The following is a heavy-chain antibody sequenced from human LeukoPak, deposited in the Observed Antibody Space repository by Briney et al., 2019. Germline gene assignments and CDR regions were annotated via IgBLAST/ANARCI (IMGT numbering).Heavy chain of an antibody. D-gene: IGHD5-24*01. J-gene: IGHJ4*02. CDR1: GYTFTGYY. CDR2: INPNSGGT. CDR3: ARDRRWLQLYDY. Sequence: ASGKVSCKASGYTFTGYYMHWVRQAPGQGLEWMGRINPNSGGTNYAQKFQGRVTMTRETSISTAYMELSRLRSDDTAVYYCARDRRWLQLYDYWGQGTLVTVSS. V-gene: IGHV1-2*06.